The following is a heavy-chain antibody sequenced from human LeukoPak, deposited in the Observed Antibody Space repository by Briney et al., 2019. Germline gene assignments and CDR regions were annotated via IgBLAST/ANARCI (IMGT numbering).Heavy chain of an antibody. J-gene: IGHJ4*02. V-gene: IGHV3-21*01. CDR2: IISSSSYI. Sequence: GALRLSCAASGFPFSSYSMNWVRRAPGKGGEWVSSIISSSSYIYYSDSVKGRFTISRDNANNSLYLQMNSLRAEDTAVYYCARAVIGPDYWGQGTLVTVSS. CDR1: GFPFSSYS. CDR3: ARAVIGPDY.